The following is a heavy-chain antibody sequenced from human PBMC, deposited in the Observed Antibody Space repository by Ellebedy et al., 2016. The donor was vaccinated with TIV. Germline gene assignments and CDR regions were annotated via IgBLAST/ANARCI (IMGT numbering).Heavy chain of an antibody. J-gene: IGHJ4*02. CDR3: ARDSFTFSRFLGY. V-gene: IGHV1-2*02. Sequence: ASVQVSCXASGYTFTGYYMHWVRQAPGQGLEWMGWINPNSGGTNYAQKFQGRVTMTRDTSISTAYMELSRLRSDDTAVYYCARDSFTFSRFLGYWGQGTLVTVSS. CDR1: GYTFTGYY. D-gene: IGHD3-16*01. CDR2: INPNSGGT.